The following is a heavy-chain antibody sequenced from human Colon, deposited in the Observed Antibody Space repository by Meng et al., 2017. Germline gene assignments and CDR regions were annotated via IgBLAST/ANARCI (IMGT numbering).Heavy chain of an antibody. Sequence: SETLSLTCTVSGGSISSGGYYWSWIRQHPGKGLEWIGYIYYSGSTYYNPSLKSRITLSVDTSKNQFSLKLSSVTAADTAVYYCARLTGAYDAFDIWGQGTMVTVSS. V-gene: IGHV4-31*03. CDR2: IYYSGST. D-gene: IGHD7-27*01. CDR1: GGSISSGGYY. CDR3: ARLTGAYDAFDI. J-gene: IGHJ3*02.